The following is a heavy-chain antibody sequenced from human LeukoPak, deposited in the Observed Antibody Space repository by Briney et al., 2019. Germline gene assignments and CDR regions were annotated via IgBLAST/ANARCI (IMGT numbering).Heavy chain of an antibody. V-gene: IGHV4-4*07. J-gene: IGHJ5*02. CDR3: ARIDGDYFWWFDP. D-gene: IGHD2-21*01. CDR2: MYTSGST. Sequence: SETLSFTCTVSGGSISTYYWSWVRQLAGKGLEWIGRMYTSGSTNYNPSLKSRVTISVDKSKNQFSLKLSSVTAADTAVYYCARIDGDYFWWFDPWGQGTLVTVSP. CDR1: GGSISTYY.